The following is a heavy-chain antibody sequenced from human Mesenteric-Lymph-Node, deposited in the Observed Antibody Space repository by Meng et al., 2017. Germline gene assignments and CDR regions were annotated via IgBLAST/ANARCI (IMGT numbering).Heavy chain of an antibody. CDR1: GYTFTSYG. Sequence: ASVKVSCKASGYTFTSYGISWVRQAPGQGLEWMGWISAYNGNTNYAQKLQGRVTMTTDTSTSTAYMELRSLRSDDTAVYYCARVGRVPAANDNYYYYGMDVWGQGTTVTVSS. V-gene: IGHV1-18*01. CDR2: ISAYNGNT. J-gene: IGHJ6*02. D-gene: IGHD2-2*01. CDR3: ARVGRVPAANDNYYYYGMDV.